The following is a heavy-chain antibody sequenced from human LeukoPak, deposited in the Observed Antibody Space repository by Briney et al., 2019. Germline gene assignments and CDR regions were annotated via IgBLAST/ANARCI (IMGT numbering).Heavy chain of an antibody. J-gene: IGHJ6*02. CDR1: GFSFSSYA. D-gene: IGHD2-15*01. CDR3: ARWRIVVEDGMDV. Sequence: GRSLRLSCAASGFSFSSYAMHWVRQAPGKGLEWVAVISYDGTNKYYADSVKGRFTISRDNSKNTLYLQMNSLRAEDTAVYYCARWRIVVEDGMDVWGQGTTVTVSS. CDR2: ISYDGTNK. V-gene: IGHV3-30*14.